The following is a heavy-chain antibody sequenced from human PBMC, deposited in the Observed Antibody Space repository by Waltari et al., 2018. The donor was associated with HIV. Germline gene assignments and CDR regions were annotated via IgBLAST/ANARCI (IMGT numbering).Heavy chain of an antibody. J-gene: IGHJ5*02. D-gene: IGHD2-2*01. CDR1: GGSISSSSYY. CDR3: ARVFQDIVVVPAANNWFDP. CDR2: IYYSGST. V-gene: IGHV4-39*07. Sequence: QLQLQESGPGLVKPSETLSLTCTVSGGSISSSSYYWGWIRQPPGKGLEWIGSIYYSGSTYYNPSLKSRVTISVDTSKNQFSLKLSSVTAADTAVYYCARVFQDIVVVPAANNWFDPWGQGTLVTVSS.